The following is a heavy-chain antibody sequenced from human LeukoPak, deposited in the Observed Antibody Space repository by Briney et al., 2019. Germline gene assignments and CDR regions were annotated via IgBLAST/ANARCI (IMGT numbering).Heavy chain of an antibody. CDR3: AKDGRQWELAPDH. CDR2: ISYTGST. Sequence: PSETLSLTCTVSCVSISSHYWTCILQSPGTELEWIVYISYTGSTNYNPSLKSRVTISKDMAKNQFSLKLTYVTAEDTAVYYCAKDGRQWELAPDHWGQGTLVTVSS. V-gene: IGHV4-59*11. D-gene: IGHD1-26*01. J-gene: IGHJ4*02. CDR1: CVSISSHY.